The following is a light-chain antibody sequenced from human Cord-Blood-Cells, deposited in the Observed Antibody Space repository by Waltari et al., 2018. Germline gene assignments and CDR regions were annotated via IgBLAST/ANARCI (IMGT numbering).Light chain of an antibody. CDR2: DAS. CDR3: QQYDNLFT. V-gene: IGKV1-33*01. CDR1: QDISNY. J-gene: IGKJ3*01. Sequence: DIQMTQSPSSLSASVGDRGTITCQASQDISNYLNWYQQKPGKAPKLLIYDASNLETGVPSRFSGSGSGTDFTFTISSLQPEDIATYYCQQYDNLFTFGPGTKVDIK.